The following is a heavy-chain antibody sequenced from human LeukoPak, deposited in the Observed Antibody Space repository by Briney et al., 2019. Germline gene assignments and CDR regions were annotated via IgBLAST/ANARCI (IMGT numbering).Heavy chain of an antibody. V-gene: IGHV3-7*01. Sequence: GGSLTLSCAASGFTFSGYWMSWLRQAPGKGPEWVANIKQDGGEKYYVDSVKGRFTISRDNAKNSLYLQMNSPRAEDTAVYYRARDRGFGQADVWGKGTTVTVSS. CDR1: GFTFSGYW. J-gene: IGHJ6*04. CDR3: ARDRGFGQADV. CDR2: IKQDGGEK. D-gene: IGHD3-10*01.